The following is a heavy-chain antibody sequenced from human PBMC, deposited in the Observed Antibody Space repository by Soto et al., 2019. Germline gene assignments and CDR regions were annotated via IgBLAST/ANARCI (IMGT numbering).Heavy chain of an antibody. J-gene: IGHJ4*02. D-gene: IGHD3-9*01. CDR1: GFNVRCYS. V-gene: IGHV3-7*01. CDR2: IKEKGSDI. Sequence: GSLRLCSAAAGFNVRCYSMSWVLQPPVNALEWVENIKEKGSDIYYLPSVRGRFDISRDSAENALQLSMNYRITENSAIDFCANDFGYDNVNWGQGTMVTVSS. CDR3: ANDFGYDNVN.